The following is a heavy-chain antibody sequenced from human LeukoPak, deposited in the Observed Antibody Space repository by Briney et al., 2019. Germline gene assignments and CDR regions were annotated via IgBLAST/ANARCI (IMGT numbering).Heavy chain of an antibody. CDR2: XXXXXSYI. CDR1: GFTFSSYS. V-gene: IGHV3-21*01. J-gene: IGHJ4*02. CDR3: ARDAGYYDSSGYYTSLDY. D-gene: IGHD3-22*01. Sequence: GGSLRLSCAASGFTFSSYSMNWVRQAPGKGLXXXXXXXXXXSYIYYADSVKGRFTISRDNAKNSLYLQMNSLRAEDTAVYYCARDAGYYDSSGYYTSLDYWGQGTLVTVSS.